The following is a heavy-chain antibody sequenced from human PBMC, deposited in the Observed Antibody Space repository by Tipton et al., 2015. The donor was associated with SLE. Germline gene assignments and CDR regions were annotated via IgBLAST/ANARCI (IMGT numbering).Heavy chain of an antibody. CDR1: GFTFSNYG. CDR3: ARVGDYYYDMDV. V-gene: IGHV3-33*08. J-gene: IGHJ6*03. CDR2: IWYDGSNK. Sequence: SLRLSCAASGFTFSNYGMHWVRQAPGKGLEWVAVIWYDGSNKYYADSVKGRFTISRDNSKNTLYLQMNSLRAEDTAVYFCARVGDYYYDMDVWGKGTSVTVSS.